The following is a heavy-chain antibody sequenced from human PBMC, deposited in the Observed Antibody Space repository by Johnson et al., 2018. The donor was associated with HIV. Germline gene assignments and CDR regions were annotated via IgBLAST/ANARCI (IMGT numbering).Heavy chain of an antibody. Sequence: VQLVESGGGLVQPGGSLRLSCAASGFTFSSYGMFWVRQAPGKGLEWVAFIRYDGSNKYYAYSVKGRFTISRDNSKNTLSLQMNSLRAEDTAVYYCAKDSPISLLGSSGLSNAFDIWGQGTMVTVSS. CDR1: GFTFSSYG. CDR3: AKDSPISLLGSSGLSNAFDI. V-gene: IGHV3-30*02. CDR2: IRYDGSNK. D-gene: IGHD3-22*01. J-gene: IGHJ3*02.